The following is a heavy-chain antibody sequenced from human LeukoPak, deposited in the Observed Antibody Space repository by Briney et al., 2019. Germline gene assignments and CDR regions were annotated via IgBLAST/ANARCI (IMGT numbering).Heavy chain of an antibody. D-gene: IGHD3-22*01. CDR1: GGTISSYY. CDR3: ARHVLGVKGIVVDY. Sequence: SESLSLTCTVSGGTISSYYWSWIRQPPGKGLEWIGYIYYSGSTNYNPSLKSRVTISVDTSKNQFSLKLSSVTAADTAVYYCARHVLGVKGIVVDYWGQGTLVTVSS. CDR2: IYYSGST. J-gene: IGHJ4*02. V-gene: IGHV4-59*08.